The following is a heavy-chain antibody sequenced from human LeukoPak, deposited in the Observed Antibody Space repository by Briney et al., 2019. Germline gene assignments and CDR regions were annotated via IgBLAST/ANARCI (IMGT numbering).Heavy chain of an antibody. J-gene: IGHJ4*02. V-gene: IGHV3-21*06. D-gene: IGHD5-12*01. Sequence: GGSLGLSCAATGFTFSTYSMNWVRQTPARGLEWVSSINPQGTSTWNADSVKGRFSISRDNAKSSLYLQMNSLSAEDTGVYYCARDFTGESGYAGYWGQGSLVIVSS. CDR3: ARDFTGESGYAGY. CDR1: GFTFSTYS. CDR2: INPQGTST.